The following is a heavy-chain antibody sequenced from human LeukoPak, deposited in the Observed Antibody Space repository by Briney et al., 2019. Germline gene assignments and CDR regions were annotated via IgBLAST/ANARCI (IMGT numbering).Heavy chain of an antibody. V-gene: IGHV3-21*01. CDR1: GFTFSSHS. CDR3: ARSVAVADPAFDY. J-gene: IGHJ4*02. D-gene: IGHD6-19*01. Sequence: GGSLRLSCAASGFTFSSHSMNWVRQAPGKGLEWVSSISSSSSYIYYADSVKGRLTISRDNAKNSLYLQMNSLRAEDTAVYYCARSVAVADPAFDYWGQGTLVTVSS. CDR2: ISSSSSYI.